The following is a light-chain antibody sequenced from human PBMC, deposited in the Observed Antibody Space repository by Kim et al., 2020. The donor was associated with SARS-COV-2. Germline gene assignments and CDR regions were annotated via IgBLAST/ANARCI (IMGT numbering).Light chain of an antibody. CDR2: EVS. CDR3: CSYGAGRTSM. CDR1: SSDVGSFNL. Sequence: QSALTQPASVSGSPGQSITITCTATSSDVGSFNLVSWYQQHPGKAPKRIIYEVSKWPSGVSNRFSGSKSGNTASLTISGLQAEDEADYYCCSYGAGRTSMFGGGTQLTVL. V-gene: IGLV2-23*02. J-gene: IGLJ3*02.